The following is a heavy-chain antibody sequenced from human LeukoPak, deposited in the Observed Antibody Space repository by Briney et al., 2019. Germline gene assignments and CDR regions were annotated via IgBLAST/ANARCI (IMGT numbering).Heavy chain of an antibody. Sequence: ASVKVSCKASGYTFTGYYMHWVRQAPGQGLEWMGWINPNSGGTNYAQKFQGRVTMTRDTSISTAYMELSRLRSYDTAVYYCARGRLRWYSFDYWGQGTLVTVSS. CDR2: INPNSGGT. J-gene: IGHJ4*02. CDR1: GYTFTGYY. V-gene: IGHV1-2*02. CDR3: ARGRLRWYSFDY. D-gene: IGHD4-23*01.